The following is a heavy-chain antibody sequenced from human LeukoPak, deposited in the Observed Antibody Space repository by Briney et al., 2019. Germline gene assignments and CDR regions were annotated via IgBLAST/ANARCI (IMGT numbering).Heavy chain of an antibody. CDR3: ATSPYFYYGMDV. CDR1: GGSISSYY. J-gene: IGHJ6*02. V-gene: IGHV4-59*01. CDR2: IYNSGST. Sequence: PSGTLSLTCTVSGGSISSYYWSWIRQPPGKGLEWIGYIYNSGSTNYNPSLKSRVTISVDTSKNQFSLKLSSVTAADTAVYYCATSPYFYYGMDVWGQGTTVTVSS.